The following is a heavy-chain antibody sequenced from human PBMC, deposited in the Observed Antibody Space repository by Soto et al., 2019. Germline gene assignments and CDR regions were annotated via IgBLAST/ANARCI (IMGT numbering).Heavy chain of an antibody. Sequence: EVQLVESGGGLVQPGGSLRLSCVASGIPVSSNYMTWVRQAPGKGLEWVSVLHCGGDTYYANSVKGRFTISRHDSTNTVFLQMNSLTAEDTAVYYCARDGPYYYASRMDVWGQGTTVTVSS. V-gene: IGHV3-53*04. J-gene: IGHJ6*02. CDR2: LHCGGDT. CDR1: GIPVSSNY. CDR3: ARDGPYYYASRMDV. D-gene: IGHD3-10*01.